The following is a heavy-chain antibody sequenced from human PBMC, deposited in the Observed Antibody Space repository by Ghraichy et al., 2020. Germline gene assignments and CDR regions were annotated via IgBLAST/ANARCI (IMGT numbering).Heavy chain of an antibody. CDR2: ISSSSSTI. CDR3: ARDLRYSSST. V-gene: IGHV3-48*01. CDR1: GFTFSSYS. J-gene: IGHJ5*02. Sequence: GGSLRLSCAASGFTFSSYSMNWVRQAPGKGLEWVSYISSSSSTIYYADSVKGRFTISRDNAKNSLYLQMNSLRAEDTAVYYCARDLRYSSSTWGQGTLVTVSS. D-gene: IGHD6-13*01.